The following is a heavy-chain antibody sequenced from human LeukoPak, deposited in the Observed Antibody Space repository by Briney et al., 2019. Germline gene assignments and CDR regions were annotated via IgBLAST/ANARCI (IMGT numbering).Heavy chain of an antibody. CDR1: GGSIRSYY. CDR2: IYYSGST. V-gene: IGHV4-59*08. Sequence: PSETLSLTCTVSGGSIRSYYWSWIRQPPGKGLEWIGYIYYSGSTNYNPSLKSRVTISVDTSKNQFSLKLSSVTAADTAVYYCARRTGYCSSTSCYAGYFDYWGQGTLVTVSS. J-gene: IGHJ4*02. D-gene: IGHD2-2*03. CDR3: ARRTGYCSSTSCYAGYFDY.